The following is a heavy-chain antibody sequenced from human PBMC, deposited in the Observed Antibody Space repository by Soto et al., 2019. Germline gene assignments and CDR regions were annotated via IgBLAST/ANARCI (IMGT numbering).Heavy chain of an antibody. D-gene: IGHD2-2*01. V-gene: IGHV1-18*01. CDR1: GYTFTSYG. J-gene: IGHJ6*02. CDR2: INAYNGNT. CDR3: ASVFIVVVPAAIFGGDYYYYGMDV. Sequence: ASVKVSCKASGYTFTSYGISWVRQAPGQGLEWMGWINAYNGNTNYAQKLQGRVTMTTDTSTSTAYMELRSLRSDDTAVYYFASVFIVVVPAAIFGGDYYYYGMDVWGQGTTVTVSS.